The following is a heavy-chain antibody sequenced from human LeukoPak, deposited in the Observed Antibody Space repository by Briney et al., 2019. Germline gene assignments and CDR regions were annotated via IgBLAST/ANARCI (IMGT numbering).Heavy chain of an antibody. J-gene: IGHJ4*02. CDR1: GFTFSTYS. Sequence: GGSLRLSCAASGFTFSTYSMSWVRQAPGKGLEWVSSISSSSTYIYYVDSVKGRFTISRDDAKNSLYLQMNRLRADDTAVYYCARDWSGDDYWGQGTLVTVSS. V-gene: IGHV3-21*01. D-gene: IGHD3-3*01. CDR3: ARDWSGDDY. CDR2: ISSSSTYI.